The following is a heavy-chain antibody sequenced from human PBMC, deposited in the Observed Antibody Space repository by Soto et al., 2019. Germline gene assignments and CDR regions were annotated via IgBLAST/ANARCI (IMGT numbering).Heavy chain of an antibody. J-gene: IGHJ4*02. D-gene: IGHD4-17*01. Sequence: SVKVSCKASGGTFSSYAISWVRQAPGQGLEWMGGIIPIFGTANYAQKFQGRVTITADESTSTAYMELSSLRSEDTAVYYCAKDQALYGDYNILDYWGQGTLVTVSS. CDR1: GGTFSSYA. CDR3: AKDQALYGDYNILDY. CDR2: IIPIFGTA. V-gene: IGHV1-69*13.